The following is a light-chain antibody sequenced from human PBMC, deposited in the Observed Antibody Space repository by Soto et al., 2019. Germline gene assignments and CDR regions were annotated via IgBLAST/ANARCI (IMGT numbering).Light chain of an antibody. Sequence: EIVLPQSPATLSLSPGERATLSCRASQSVSSYLAWYQQKPGQAPRLLIYDASNRATGIPARFSGSGSGTEFTLTISSLQSEDFAVYYCQQYNNWRWTFGQGTKVDI. CDR1: QSVSSY. CDR3: QQYNNWRWT. CDR2: DAS. J-gene: IGKJ1*01. V-gene: IGKV3-11*01.